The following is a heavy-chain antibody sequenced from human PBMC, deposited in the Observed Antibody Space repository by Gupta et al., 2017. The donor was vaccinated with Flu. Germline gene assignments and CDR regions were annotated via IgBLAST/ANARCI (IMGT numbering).Heavy chain of an antibody. CDR1: TSYD. Sequence: TSYDINWVRQATGQGLEWMGWMNPDSGNTGYAQKFQGRVTITRDTSTGTAYMELSSLRSEDTALYYCARGTPGLPEGDWEGGPFDIWGQGTMVTVS. D-gene: IGHD1-26*01. CDR2: MNPDSGNT. J-gene: IGHJ3*02. CDR3: ARGTPGLPEGDWEGGPFDI. V-gene: IGHV1-8*01.